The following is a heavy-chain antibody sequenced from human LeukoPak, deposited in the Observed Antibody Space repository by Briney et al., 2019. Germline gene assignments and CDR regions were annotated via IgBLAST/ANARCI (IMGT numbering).Heavy chain of an antibody. J-gene: IGHJ4*02. CDR1: GYSFTSYW. CDR3: ARHAQPGIAVAGMDY. Sequence: GESLKISCKGSGYSFTSYWIGWVRQMPGKGLEWMGIIYPGDSDTRYSPSFQGQVTTSADKSISTAYLQWSSLKASDTAMYYCARHAQPGIAVAGMDYWGQGTLVTVSS. V-gene: IGHV5-51*01. D-gene: IGHD6-19*01. CDR2: IYPGDSDT.